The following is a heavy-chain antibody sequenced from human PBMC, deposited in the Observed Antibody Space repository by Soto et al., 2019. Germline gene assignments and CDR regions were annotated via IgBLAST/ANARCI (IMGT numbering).Heavy chain of an antibody. CDR2: IYHAGSP. CDR3: ARGSSFRGDFDI. CDR1: GGSVISSSW. D-gene: IGHD2-21*01. V-gene: IGHV4-4*02. Sequence: SETLSLTCGVSGGSVISSSWWTLLRQSPGKGLEWIGEIYHAGSPNYNPSFQSRVIISLDKSKNNFSLRLTSVTAADAVIYYCARGSSFRGDFDIWGQGTTVTVSS. J-gene: IGHJ3*02.